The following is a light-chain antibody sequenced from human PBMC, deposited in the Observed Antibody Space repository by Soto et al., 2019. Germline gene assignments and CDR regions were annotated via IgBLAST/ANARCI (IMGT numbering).Light chain of an antibody. CDR2: KAS. V-gene: IGKV1-5*03. Sequence: DIQLTQSHSTLSGSVGDRVTITCRASQTISSWLAWYQQKPGKAPKLLIYKASTIKSGVPSRFSGSGSGTEFTLTISSLQPDDFATYYCQHCNSYSEAFGQGTKVDIK. J-gene: IGKJ1*01. CDR3: QHCNSYSEA. CDR1: QTISSW.